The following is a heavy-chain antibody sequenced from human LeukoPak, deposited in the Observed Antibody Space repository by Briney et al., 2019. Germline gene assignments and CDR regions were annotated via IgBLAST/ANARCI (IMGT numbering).Heavy chain of an antibody. D-gene: IGHD5-18*01. CDR1: GFAVGSNY. CDR2: IYSGGAI. CDR3: AGRVTGYSSGYVY. J-gene: IGHJ4*02. V-gene: IGHV3-53*01. Sequence: GGSLRLSCVASGFAVGSNYMSWVRQAPGKGLEWVSLIYSGGAIRYADSVKGRFTISRDNSENIVYLQMNNLRAEDTAVYYCAGRVTGYSSGYVYWGQGTLVTVSS.